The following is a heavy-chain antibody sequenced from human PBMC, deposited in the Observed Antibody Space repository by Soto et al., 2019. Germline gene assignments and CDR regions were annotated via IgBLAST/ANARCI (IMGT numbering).Heavy chain of an antibody. D-gene: IGHD6-19*01. CDR1: GFTFDDYA. CDR2: ISWNSGSI. Sequence: EVQLVESGGGLVQPGRSLRLSCAASGFTFDDYAMHWVRQAPGKGLEWVSGISWNSGSIGYADSVKGRFTISRDNAKNSLYPQMNRLRAEDTALYYCAKDRGLVLSFYFDYWGQGTLVTVSS. CDR3: AKDRGLVLSFYFDY. V-gene: IGHV3-9*01. J-gene: IGHJ4*02.